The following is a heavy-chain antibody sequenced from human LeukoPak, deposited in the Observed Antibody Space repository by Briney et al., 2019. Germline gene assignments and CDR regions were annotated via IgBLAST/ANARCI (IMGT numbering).Heavy chain of an antibody. D-gene: IGHD3-22*01. J-gene: IGHJ3*02. Sequence: SETLSLTCAVSGYSISSGYYWGWIRHPPGKGLEWIGSIYHSGSTYYNPSLKSRVTISVDTSKNQFSLKLSSVTAADTAVYYCARVNYYDSSGYQPFAFDIWGQGTMVTVSS. CDR2: IYHSGST. CDR1: GYSISSGYY. V-gene: IGHV4-38-2*01. CDR3: ARVNYYDSSGYQPFAFDI.